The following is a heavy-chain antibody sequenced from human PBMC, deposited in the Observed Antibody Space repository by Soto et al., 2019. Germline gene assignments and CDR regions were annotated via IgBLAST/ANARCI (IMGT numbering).Heavy chain of an antibody. CDR3: ARGPDVDTAMPDY. CDR1: GNSMSSSNW. Sequence: SETLSLTCSVSGNSMSSSNWWNWVRQPPGKGLEWIGEAHHSGRTNYNPSLKSRVTISVDRSQSIFSLKLASVTAADTAVYYCARGPDVDTAMPDYWGQGTLVTVSS. CDR2: AHHSGRT. D-gene: IGHD5-18*01. J-gene: IGHJ4*02. V-gene: IGHV4-4*02.